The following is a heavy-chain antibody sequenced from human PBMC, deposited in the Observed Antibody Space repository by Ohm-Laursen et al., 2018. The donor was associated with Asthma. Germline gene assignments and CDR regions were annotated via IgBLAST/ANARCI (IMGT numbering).Heavy chain of an antibody. CDR3: ARATTVFSWFDP. CDR1: GGSISSYY. Sequence: TLSLTCTVSGGSISSYYWSWIRQPPGKGLEWIGYIYNSGSTNYNPSLKSRVTISVDTSKNQFSLKLSSVTAADTAVYYCARATTVFSWFDPWGQGNLGPVSS. D-gene: IGHD4-17*01. V-gene: IGHV4-59*01. J-gene: IGHJ5*02. CDR2: IYNSGST.